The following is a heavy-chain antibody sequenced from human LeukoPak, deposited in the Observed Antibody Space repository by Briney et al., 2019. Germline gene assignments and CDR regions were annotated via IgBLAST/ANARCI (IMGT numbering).Heavy chain of an antibody. CDR3: ARGRISGYSYGYVDY. J-gene: IGHJ4*02. D-gene: IGHD5-18*01. V-gene: IGHV4-34*01. CDR1: GGSFSGYY. CDR2: INHSGDT. Sequence: SETLSLTCAVYGGSFSGYYWGWIRQPPGKGLEWIGEINHSGDTNYSPSLESRVTISVDTSKNQFSLKLSSVTAADTAVYYCARGRISGYSYGYVDYWGQGTLVTVSS.